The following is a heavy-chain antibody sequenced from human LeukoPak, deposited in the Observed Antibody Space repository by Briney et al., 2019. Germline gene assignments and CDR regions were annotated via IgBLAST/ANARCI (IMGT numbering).Heavy chain of an antibody. CDR3: ARAGSSWAPKLDY. J-gene: IGHJ4*02. CDR2: ISVYNGNT. Sequence: ASVKVSCKASGYTFSIYGFSWVRQAPGQGLEWMGWISVYNGNTNYAQKFQGRVTMTTDTSTSTAHMELRSLRSDDTAVYYCARAGSSWAPKLDYWGQGTLVTVSS. V-gene: IGHV1-18*01. CDR1: GYTFSIYG. D-gene: IGHD6-13*01.